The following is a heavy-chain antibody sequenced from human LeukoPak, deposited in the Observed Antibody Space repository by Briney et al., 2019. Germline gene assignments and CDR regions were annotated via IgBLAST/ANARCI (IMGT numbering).Heavy chain of an antibody. Sequence: SGTVSFKASGGTFNIYGISWVRQAPGQGGEWMGGIIPIFGTANYAQKFQGRVTITADESTSTAYMELSSLRSEDTAVYYCAREGAVAGNLDYWGQGTLVTVSS. V-gene: IGHV1-69*01. D-gene: IGHD6-19*01. CDR3: AREGAVAGNLDY. CDR1: GGTFNIYG. CDR2: IIPIFGTA. J-gene: IGHJ4*02.